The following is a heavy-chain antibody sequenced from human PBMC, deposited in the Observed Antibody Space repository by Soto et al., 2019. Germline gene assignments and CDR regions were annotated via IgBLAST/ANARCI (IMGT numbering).Heavy chain of an antibody. Sequence: SETLSLTCNMSGGSYSISTYSWSWIRQPPGKALQWIGFIYQSGVTSYNPSLASRVSISLDRSNNQCSLKLKSVTAADTAVYFCAGMPYTSGLRFDPWGPGTLVTVSS. V-gene: IGHV4-30-2*01. J-gene: IGHJ5*02. CDR2: IYQSGVT. D-gene: IGHD6-19*01. CDR1: GGSYSISTYS. CDR3: AGMPYTSGLRFDP.